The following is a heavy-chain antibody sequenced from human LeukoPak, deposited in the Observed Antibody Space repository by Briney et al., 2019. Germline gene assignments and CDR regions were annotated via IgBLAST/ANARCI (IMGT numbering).Heavy chain of an antibody. CDR1: GFTFDDYA. CDR3: AKDTRGYSYGCEY. D-gene: IGHD5-18*01. V-gene: IGHV3-9*01. J-gene: IGHJ4*02. CDR2: ISWNSGSI. Sequence: GGSLRLSCAASGFTFDDYAMHWVRQAPGKGLEWVSGISWNSGSIGYADSVKGRFTISRDNAKNSLYLQMNSLRAEDTALYYCAKDTRGYSYGCEYWGQGTLVTVSS.